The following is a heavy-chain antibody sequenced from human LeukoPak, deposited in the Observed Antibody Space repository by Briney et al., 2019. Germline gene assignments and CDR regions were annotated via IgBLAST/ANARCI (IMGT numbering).Heavy chain of an antibody. CDR3: ARESGYYDVLTGYYNQNWFDP. V-gene: IGHV4-34*01. CDR1: GGSFSGSY. Sequence: PSETLSLTCAVYGGSFSGSYWSWIRQPPGKGLEWIGEINHSGSTNYNTSLKSRVTISVDTSKNQFSLKLTSVTAADTAVFYCARESGYYDVLTGYYNQNWFDPWGQGTLVTVSS. J-gene: IGHJ5*02. CDR2: INHSGST. D-gene: IGHD3-9*01.